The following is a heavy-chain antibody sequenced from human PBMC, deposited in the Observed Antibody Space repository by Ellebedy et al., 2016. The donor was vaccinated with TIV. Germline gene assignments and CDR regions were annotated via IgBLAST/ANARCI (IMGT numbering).Heavy chain of an antibody. D-gene: IGHD1-26*01. CDR3: ARVSGSYLGADAFDI. Sequence: ASVKVSCKASGGTFSSYAISWVRQAPGQGLEWMGGIIPILGIANYAQKFQGRVTITADKSTSTAYMELSSLRSEDTAVYYCARVSGSYLGADAFDIWGQGTMVTVSS. J-gene: IGHJ3*02. CDR1: GGTFSSYA. CDR2: IIPILGIA. V-gene: IGHV1-69*10.